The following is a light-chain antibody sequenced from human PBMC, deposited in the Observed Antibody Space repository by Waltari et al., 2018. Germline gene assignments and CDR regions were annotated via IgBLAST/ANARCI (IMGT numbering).Light chain of an antibody. J-gene: IGLJ3*02. V-gene: IGLV3-21*04. CDR1: NIGSNR. Sequence: SYVLTQPPSVSVAPGKTAGITCGGNNIGSNRGHWYQQKPGQAPVLVICYDGDRPSGIPERFSGSNSGNTATLTISRVEAGDEADYYCQVWDSSSDSWVFGGGTKLTVL. CDR3: QVWDSSSDSWV. CDR2: YDG.